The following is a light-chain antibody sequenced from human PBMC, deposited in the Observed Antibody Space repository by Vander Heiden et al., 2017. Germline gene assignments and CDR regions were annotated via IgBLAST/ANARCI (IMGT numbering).Light chain of an antibody. CDR1: RSISTY. Sequence: DIQMTQSPSSLSASVGDRVTVTCRASRSISTYLNWYQQRPGKAPQLLIYAASSLQSGVPSRFSGSGSGTDFTLAISTLQPEDFATYYCQQSQSIPLTFGGGTKVEI. CDR3: QQSQSIPLT. J-gene: IGKJ4*01. CDR2: AAS. V-gene: IGKV1-39*01.